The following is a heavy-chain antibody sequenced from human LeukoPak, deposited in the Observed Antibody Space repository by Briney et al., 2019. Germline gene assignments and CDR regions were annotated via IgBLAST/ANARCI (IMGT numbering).Heavy chain of an antibody. D-gene: IGHD4-17*01. Sequence: SETLSLTCTVSGGSISSYYWSWIRQPPGKGLEWIGYIYYSGSTYYNPSLKSRVTISSDTSKNQFSLNVRFVTAADTAMYYCARASGYNYGDFSADYWGHGTVVTVSS. CDR3: ARASGYNYGDFSADY. CDR2: IYYSGST. J-gene: IGHJ4*01. V-gene: IGHV4-59*08. CDR1: GGSISSYY.